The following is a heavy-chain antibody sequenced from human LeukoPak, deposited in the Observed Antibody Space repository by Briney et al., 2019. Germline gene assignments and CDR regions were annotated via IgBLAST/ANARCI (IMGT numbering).Heavy chain of an antibody. CDR3: AREANTAFDY. J-gene: IGHJ4*02. Sequence: GGSLRLSCVASGFTFGCYWMHWVRRAPGKVLVWVSRINYDGTSNTYADSVSDRFTVSGDNGKKTVSLQINSLRPDDTAVYYCAREANTAFDYWGQGTLVTVSS. D-gene: IGHD2/OR15-2a*01. CDR2: INYDGTSN. V-gene: IGHV3-74*01. CDR1: GFTFGCYW.